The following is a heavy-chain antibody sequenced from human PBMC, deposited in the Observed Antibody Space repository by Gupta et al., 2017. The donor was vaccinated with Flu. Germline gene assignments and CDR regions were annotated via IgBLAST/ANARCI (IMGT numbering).Heavy chain of an antibody. J-gene: IGHJ4*02. CDR2: ISSSSSYI. Sequence: EVHLVESGGGLVKPGGSLSLSCAASGFTFNTYGMNWVRQAPGKGLEWVSSISSSSSYIYYADSVKGRFTISRDNAKNSLYLQMNSLRAEDTAVYYCARAFDQQLALDYWGQGTLVTVSS. CDR3: ARAFDQQLALDY. V-gene: IGHV3-21*01. D-gene: IGHD6-13*01. CDR1: GFTFNTYG.